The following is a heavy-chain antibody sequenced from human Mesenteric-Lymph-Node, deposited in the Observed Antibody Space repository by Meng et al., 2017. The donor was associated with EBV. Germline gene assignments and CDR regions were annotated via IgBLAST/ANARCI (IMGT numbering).Heavy chain of an antibody. CDR1: GFSFSSYG. J-gene: IGHJ4*02. CDR2: IWYTGIKT. CDR3: AGAYAEFVDC. D-gene: IGHD4-17*01. Sequence: QVRWVGSGGGWVKPGGSLSFAFETSGFSFSSYGRHWVRQAPGKGLGWLAVIWYTGIKTYYADSVRGRFTISRDNSKSTLYLQMNSLRDEDTAIYYCAGAYAEFVDCWGQGTLVTVSS. V-gene: IGHV3-33*01.